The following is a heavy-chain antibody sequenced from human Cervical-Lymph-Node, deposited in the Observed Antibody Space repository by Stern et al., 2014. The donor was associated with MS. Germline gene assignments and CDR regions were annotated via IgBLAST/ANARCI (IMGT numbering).Heavy chain of an antibody. D-gene: IGHD2-21*01. V-gene: IGHV3-23*04. Sequence: VQLVESGGGLVQPGRSLRLSCAASGFTFSSYAMSWVRQAPGRGLEWVATMSVSGDSTYYADSVKGRFTISRDNSKNTLYLQMNNLRAEDTAVYYCAKLVVVNKGIWGQGTMVTVSS. J-gene: IGHJ3*02. CDR1: GFTFSSYA. CDR3: AKLVVVNKGI. CDR2: MSVSGDST.